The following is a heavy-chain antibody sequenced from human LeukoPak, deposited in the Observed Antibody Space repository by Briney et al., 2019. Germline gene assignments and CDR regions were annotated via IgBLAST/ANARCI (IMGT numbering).Heavy chain of an antibody. J-gene: IGHJ4*02. CDR3: AREAIGPFDY. CDR2: ISSSSSTI. V-gene: IGHV3-48*04. CDR1: GFTFSSYS. Sequence: PGGSLRLSCAASGFTFSSYSMNWVRQAPGKGLEWVSYISSSSSTIYYADSVKGRFTISRANAKNSLYLQMNSLRAEDTAVYYCAREAIGPFDYWGQGTLVTVSS.